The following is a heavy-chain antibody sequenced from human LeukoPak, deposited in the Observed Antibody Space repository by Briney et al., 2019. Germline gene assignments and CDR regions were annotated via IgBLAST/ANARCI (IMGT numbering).Heavy chain of an antibody. Sequence: PSETLSLTCTVSGDSISSSSYYWAWVRQPPGKGLEWIGSMYYTRNTYYNPSLKSRVTISVDTSKNQLSLKLRSVTAADTAVYYCARAPHPYYYDSSGYHFDYWGQGTLVTVSS. V-gene: IGHV4-39*07. CDR1: GDSISSSSYY. CDR3: ARAPHPYYYDSSGYHFDY. CDR2: MYYTRNT. J-gene: IGHJ4*02. D-gene: IGHD3-22*01.